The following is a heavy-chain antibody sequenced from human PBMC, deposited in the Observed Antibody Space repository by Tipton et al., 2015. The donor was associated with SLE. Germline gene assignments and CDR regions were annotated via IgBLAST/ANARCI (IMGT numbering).Heavy chain of an antibody. CDR1: GFPFSSLW. D-gene: IGHD1-26*01. CDR3: ARDLKQALPDYYGMDV. Sequence: GSLRLSCAASGFPFSSLWMHWVRQAPGKGLVWVSRITSDGSTTAYADFVRGRFTISRDNAKKTVYMQMNSLRAEDTALYYCARDLKQALPDYYGMDVWGQGTTVTVSS. CDR2: ITSDGSTT. J-gene: IGHJ6*02. V-gene: IGHV3-74*01.